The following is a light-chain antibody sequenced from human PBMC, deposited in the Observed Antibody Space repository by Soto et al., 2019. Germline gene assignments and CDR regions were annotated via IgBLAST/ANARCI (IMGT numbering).Light chain of an antibody. CDR3: QKYNSAPTWT. CDR2: AAS. CDR1: QGISNY. V-gene: IGKV1-27*01. Sequence: DIQMTQSPSSLSASVGDRVTITCRASQGISNYLAWYQQKPGKVPKLLIYAASTLQSGVPSRFSGSGSGTDFTLTISSLQTEDVATYYCQKYNSAPTWTFGKGTKVEIK. J-gene: IGKJ1*01.